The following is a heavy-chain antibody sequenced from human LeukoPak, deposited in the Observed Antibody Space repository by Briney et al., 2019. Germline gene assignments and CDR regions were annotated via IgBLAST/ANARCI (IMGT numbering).Heavy chain of an antibody. Sequence: GGSLRLSCSASGFTFNNYAMTWVRQAPGKGLEWVSSISSSSSYIYYADSVKGRFTISRDNAKNSLYLQMNSLRAEDTAVYYCARDLPSSLYYWGQGTLVTVSS. J-gene: IGHJ4*02. CDR2: ISSSSSYI. CDR3: ARDLPSSLYY. CDR1: GFTFNNYA. V-gene: IGHV3-21*01.